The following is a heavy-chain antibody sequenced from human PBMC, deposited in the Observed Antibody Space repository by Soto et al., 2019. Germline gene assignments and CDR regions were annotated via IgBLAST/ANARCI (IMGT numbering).Heavy chain of an antibody. CDR3: AKDLLNDYNNWFDP. D-gene: IGHD4-4*01. CDR2: IYYSGST. J-gene: IGHJ5*02. CDR1: GGSISSSSYY. Sequence: SETLSLTCTVSGGSISSSSYYWGWIRQPPGKGLEWIGSIYYSGSTYYNPSLKSRVTISVDTSKNQFSLRAEDTAVYYCAKDLLNDYNNWFDPWGQGTLVTVSS. V-gene: IGHV4-39*07.